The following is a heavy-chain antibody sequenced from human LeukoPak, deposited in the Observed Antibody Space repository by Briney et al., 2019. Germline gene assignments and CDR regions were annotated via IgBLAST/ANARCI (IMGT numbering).Heavy chain of an antibody. Sequence: GGSLRLSCAASGFTFSSYAMSWVRQAPGKGLEWVSAISGSGGSTYYADSVKGRFTISRDNSKNTLYLQMNSLRAEDTAVYYCARGNGGYNLNYWGQGTLVTVSS. CDR1: GFTFSSYA. V-gene: IGHV3-23*01. J-gene: IGHJ4*02. D-gene: IGHD5-24*01. CDR2: ISGSGGST. CDR3: ARGNGGYNLNY.